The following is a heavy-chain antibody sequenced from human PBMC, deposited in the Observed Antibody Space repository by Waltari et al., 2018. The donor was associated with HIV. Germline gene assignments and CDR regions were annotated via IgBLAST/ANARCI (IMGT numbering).Heavy chain of an antibody. V-gene: IGHV4-39*01. Sequence: QLQLQESGPALVKPSETLSLTCTVSTGYITPSYYWGWVRQFPGTGLEWIGSIYSNGVSHYAPSRKSRVALSVDMSKNQFSLTLTAVTAADTSRYFCVALRTVTGTIDKWGQGTLVTVS. D-gene: IGHD6-19*01. CDR2: IYSNGVS. J-gene: IGHJ4*02. CDR1: TGYITPSYY. CDR3: VALRTVTGTIDK.